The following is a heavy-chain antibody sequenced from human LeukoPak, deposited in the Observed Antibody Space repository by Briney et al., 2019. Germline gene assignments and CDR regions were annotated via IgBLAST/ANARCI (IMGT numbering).Heavy chain of an antibody. J-gene: IGHJ4*02. CDR2: ISYTGGT. V-gene: IGHV4-31*03. CDR1: GGSVNNGPYY. CDR3: ARIIVGASFDY. D-gene: IGHD1-26*01. Sequence: SSETPSLTCTVSGGSVNNGPYYWSWIRQHPGKGLEWIGYISYTGGTYYNPSLESRVSMSVDTSKNQFSLKLSSVTAADTAMYYCARIIVGASFDYWGQGTLVTVSS.